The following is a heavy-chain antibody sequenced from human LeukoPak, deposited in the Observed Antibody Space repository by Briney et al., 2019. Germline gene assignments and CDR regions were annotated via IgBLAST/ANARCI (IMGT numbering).Heavy chain of an antibody. CDR3: ATSDFAAHFDY. J-gene: IGHJ4*02. CDR1: GFTFDDYA. V-gene: IGHV3-43*02. D-gene: IGHD2/OR15-2a*01. CDR2: ISGDGGST. Sequence: GGSLRLSCAASGFTFDDYAMHWVRQAPGKGLEWVSLISGDGGSTYYADSVKGRFTISRDNSKNSLYLQMNSLGTEDIALYYCATSDFAAHFDYWGQGTLVTVSS.